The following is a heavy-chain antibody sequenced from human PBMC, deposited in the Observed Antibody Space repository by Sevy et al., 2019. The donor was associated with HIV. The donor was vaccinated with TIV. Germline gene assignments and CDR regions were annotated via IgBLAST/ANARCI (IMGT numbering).Heavy chain of an antibody. J-gene: IGHJ6*02. V-gene: IGHV3-9*01. CDR1: GFPFNDHA. Sequence: GGSLRLSCAASGFPFNDHAMHWVRQVPGKGLEWVSGISWNSRNIGYADSVKGRFTISRDNARHFVYLEMNSLRPEDTAFYYCAKDINRGCDGVNCYSYYYYFCGLDVWGQRTTVTVSS. D-gene: IGHD2-21*01. CDR3: AKDINRGCDGVNCYSYYYYFCGLDV. CDR2: ISWNSRNI.